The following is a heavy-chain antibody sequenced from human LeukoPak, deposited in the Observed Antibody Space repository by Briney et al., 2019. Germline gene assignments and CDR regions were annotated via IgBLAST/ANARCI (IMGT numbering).Heavy chain of an antibody. CDR2: IKQDGSEK. Sequence: GSLRLSCAASXXXFSXYWMSXXRQAPGKGLEWVANIKQDGSEKYYVDSVKGRFTISRDNAKNSLYLQMNSLRAEDTAVYYCAKLPDFDYWGQGTLVTVSS. CDR3: AKLPDFDY. D-gene: IGHD2-2*01. J-gene: IGHJ4*02. V-gene: IGHV3-7*03. CDR1: XXXFSXYW.